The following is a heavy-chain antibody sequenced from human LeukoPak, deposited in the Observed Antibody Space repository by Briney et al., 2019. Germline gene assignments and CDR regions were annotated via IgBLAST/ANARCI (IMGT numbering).Heavy chain of an antibody. CDR2: FDPEDGET. Sequence: GSVKVSCKVSGYTLTELSMHWVRQAPGKGLEWMGGFDPEDGETIYAQKFQGRVTMTEDTSTDTAYMELSSLRSEDTAVYYCATVTNDFWSGYLFDYWGQGTLVTVSS. V-gene: IGHV1-24*01. D-gene: IGHD3-3*01. CDR1: GYTLTELS. CDR3: ATVTNDFWSGYLFDY. J-gene: IGHJ4*02.